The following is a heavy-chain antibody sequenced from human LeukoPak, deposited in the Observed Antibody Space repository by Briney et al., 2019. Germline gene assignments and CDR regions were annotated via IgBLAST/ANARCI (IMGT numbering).Heavy chain of an antibody. CDR2: ISGSGGNT. Sequence: GGCLRLSCAASGFTFTNFAMSWVRQAPGKGLEWVSAISGSGGNTLHPDSVKGRFPDCGQNPKNTPYLQMNSLRAEDTAVYYCAKLGPTTVTTPSGYWGQGTLVTVSS. CDR3: AKLGPTTVTTPSGY. V-gene: IGHV3-23*01. CDR1: GFTFTNFA. J-gene: IGHJ4*02. D-gene: IGHD4-17*01.